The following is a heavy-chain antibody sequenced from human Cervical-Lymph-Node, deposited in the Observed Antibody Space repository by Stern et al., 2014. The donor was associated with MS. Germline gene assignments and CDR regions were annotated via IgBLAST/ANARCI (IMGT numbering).Heavy chain of an antibody. V-gene: IGHV1-24*01. J-gene: IGHJ2*01. CDR3: ATDGSDSSSWPFDL. CDR2: FDPEDGET. Sequence: MQLVESGAEVKKPGASVKVSCKVSGYTLTELSMHWVRQAPGKGLGWMGGFDPEDGETIYAQKFQGRVTMTEDTSTDTAYMELSSLRSEDTAVYYCATDGSDSSSWPFDLWGRGTLVTVSS. CDR1: GYTLTELS. D-gene: IGHD6-13*01.